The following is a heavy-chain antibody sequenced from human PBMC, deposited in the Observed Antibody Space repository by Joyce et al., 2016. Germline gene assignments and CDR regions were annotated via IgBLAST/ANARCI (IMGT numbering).Heavy chain of an antibody. J-gene: IGHJ6*02. CDR3: ARGNKGVVFISHYFAMDV. V-gene: IGHV4-34*01. CDR1: GGSFSGYY. Sequence: QVQLQQWGTGLLKPSETLSLTCAVYGGSFSGYYWSWIRQPPGKGLEWIGEVNQIGRTNYNPSLKSRGTISLDTSKNQFSLKLTSVTAADTAIYYCARGNKGVVFISHYFAMDVWGQGTAVTVSS. CDR2: VNQIGRT. D-gene: IGHD3-3*01.